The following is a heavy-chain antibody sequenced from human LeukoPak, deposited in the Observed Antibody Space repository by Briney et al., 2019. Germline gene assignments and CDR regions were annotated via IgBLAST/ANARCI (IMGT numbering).Heavy chain of an antibody. J-gene: IGHJ3*02. CDR3: ARGTSQRITIFGVVIMTAFDI. CDR2: IIPIFGTA. Sequence: SVKVSCKASGGTFSSYAISWVRQAPGQGLEWMGGIIPIFGTANYAQKFQGRVTITADESTSTAYMELSSLRSEDTAVYYCARGTSQRITIFGVVIMTAFDIWGQGTMVTVSS. V-gene: IGHV1-69*13. D-gene: IGHD3-3*01. CDR1: GGTFSSYA.